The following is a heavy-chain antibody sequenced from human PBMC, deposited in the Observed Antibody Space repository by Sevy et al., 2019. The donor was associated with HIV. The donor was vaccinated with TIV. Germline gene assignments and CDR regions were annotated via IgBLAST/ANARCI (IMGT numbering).Heavy chain of an antibody. CDR3: ARQGSGSYSYYYYMDV. V-gene: IGHV4-39*01. J-gene: IGHJ6*03. CDR2: IYYSGST. Sequence: SETLSLTCTVSGGSISSSSYYWGWIRQPPGKGLEWIGSIYYSGSTYYNPSLKSRVPISVDTSKNQFSLKLSSVTAADTAVYYCARQGSGSYSYYYYMDVWGKGTTVTVSS. D-gene: IGHD1-26*01. CDR1: GGSISSSSYY.